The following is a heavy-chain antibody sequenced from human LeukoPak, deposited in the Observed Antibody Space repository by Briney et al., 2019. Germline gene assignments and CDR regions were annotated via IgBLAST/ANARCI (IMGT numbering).Heavy chain of an antibody. V-gene: IGHV3-21*01. CDR2: ISSSSSYI. CDR1: GFTFSTYS. Sequence: GGSLRLSCAASGFTFSTYSMNWVRQAPGKGLEWVSSISSSSSYIYYADSVKGRFTISRDNAKNSLYLQRNSLRAEDTAVYYCARGDWLWLQANWGQGTLVTVSS. D-gene: IGHD3-9*01. J-gene: IGHJ4*02. CDR3: ARGDWLWLQAN.